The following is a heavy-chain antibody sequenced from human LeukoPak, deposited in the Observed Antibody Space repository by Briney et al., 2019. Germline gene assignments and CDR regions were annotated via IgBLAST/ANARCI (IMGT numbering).Heavy chain of an antibody. V-gene: IGHV3-7*01. J-gene: IGHJ6*03. Sequence: PGGSLRLSCEGSGFTFSNYWMGWVRQAPGKGLEWVANIKQDGSEKYYVDSVKGRFTISRDNAKNSLYLQMNSLRAEDTAVYYCARVDPSCTSCHYYYYYYMDVWGKGTTVTVSS. CDR1: GFTFSNYW. D-gene: IGHD2-2*01. CDR3: ARVDPSCTSCHYYYYYYMDV. CDR2: IKQDGSEK.